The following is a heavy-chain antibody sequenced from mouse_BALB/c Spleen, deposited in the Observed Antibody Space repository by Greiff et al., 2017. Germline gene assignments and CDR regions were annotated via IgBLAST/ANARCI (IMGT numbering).Heavy chain of an antibody. D-gene: IGHD2-2*01. CDR2: IDPANGNT. CDR3: ARSGYGYPPYYFDY. V-gene: IGHV14-3*02. J-gene: IGHJ2*01. Sequence: EVQLQQSGAELVKPGASVKLSCTASGFNIKDTYMHWVKQRPEQGLEWIGRIDPANGNTKYDPKFQGKATITADTSSNTAYLQLSSLTSEDTAVYYCARSGYGYPPYYFDYWGQGTTLTVSS. CDR1: GFNIKDTY.